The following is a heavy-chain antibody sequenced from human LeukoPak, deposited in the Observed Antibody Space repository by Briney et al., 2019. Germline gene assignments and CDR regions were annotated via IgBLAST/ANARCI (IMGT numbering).Heavy chain of an antibody. D-gene: IGHD5-18*01. Sequence: GGSLRLSCAASGFTFSSYSMNWVRQAPGKGLEWVSSISSSSYIYYADSVKGRFTISRDNAKNSLYLQMNSLRAEDTAVYYCARALGTAMVPFDYWGQGTLVTVSS. V-gene: IGHV3-21*01. CDR1: GFTFSSYS. CDR3: ARALGTAMVPFDY. J-gene: IGHJ4*02. CDR2: ISSSSYI.